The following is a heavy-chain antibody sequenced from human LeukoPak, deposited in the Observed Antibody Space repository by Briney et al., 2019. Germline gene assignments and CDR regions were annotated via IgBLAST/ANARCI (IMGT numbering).Heavy chain of an antibody. CDR3: ARDGRDTAMVAFDY. Sequence: GGSLRLSCAASGFTFSSFGMHWVRQAPGKGLEWVAFIRYDGSNKYYADSVKGRFTISRDNAKNSLYLQMNSLRAEDTAVYHCARDGRDTAMVAFDYWGQGTLVTVSS. D-gene: IGHD5-18*01. CDR2: IRYDGSNK. CDR1: GFTFSSFG. J-gene: IGHJ4*02. V-gene: IGHV3-30*02.